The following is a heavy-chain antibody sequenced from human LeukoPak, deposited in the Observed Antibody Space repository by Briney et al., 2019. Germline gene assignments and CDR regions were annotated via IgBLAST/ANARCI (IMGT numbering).Heavy chain of an antibody. CDR1: GFTFSSYA. V-gene: IGHV3-23*01. CDR3: SRLPNNKVDY. Sequence: GGSLRLSCAASGFTFSSYAVSWVRQAPGKGLEWVSTISGSGGSTYYADSVKGRFTISRDNSKNTLYLQMNSLRAEDTAVYYCSRLPNNKVDYWGQGTLVTVSS. D-gene: IGHD5-18*01. J-gene: IGHJ4*02. CDR2: ISGSGGST.